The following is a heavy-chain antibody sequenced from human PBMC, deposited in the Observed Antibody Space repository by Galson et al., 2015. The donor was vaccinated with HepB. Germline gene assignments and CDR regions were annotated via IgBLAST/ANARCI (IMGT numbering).Heavy chain of an antibody. CDR2: ISSNGGST. Sequence: SLRLSCAASGFTFSSYAMHWVRQAPGKGLEYVSAISSNGGSTYYADSVKGRFTISRDNSKNTLYLQMSSLRAEDTAVYYCVILGIAVAGTWEASNFDYWGQGTLVTVSS. D-gene: IGHD6-19*01. J-gene: IGHJ4*02. CDR1: GFTFSSYA. V-gene: IGHV3-64D*06. CDR3: VILGIAVAGTWEASNFDY.